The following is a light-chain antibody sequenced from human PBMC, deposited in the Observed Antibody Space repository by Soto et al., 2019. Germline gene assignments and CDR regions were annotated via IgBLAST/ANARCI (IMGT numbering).Light chain of an antibody. Sequence: EIVMTQSPATLSVSPGERATLSCRASQSLSNNLAWYQQKPGQAPRLLIYSASTRATGIPARFSGSGSGTEFTLTISSLQSEYFAVYYCQQYNNWPRTFGQGTKVDIK. CDR1: QSLSNN. V-gene: IGKV3-15*01. CDR2: SAS. J-gene: IGKJ1*01. CDR3: QQYNNWPRT.